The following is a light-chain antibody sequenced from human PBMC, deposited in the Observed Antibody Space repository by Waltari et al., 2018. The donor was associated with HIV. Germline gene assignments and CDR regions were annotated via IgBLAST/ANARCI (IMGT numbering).Light chain of an antibody. Sequence: DIQMTQSPSSLSASVGDRVTITCRASQNINTYLNWYQQKRGSAPKLLIYTASSLQSGVLSRFSGSGSGTDFTLTINSLQPEDFATYYCQQSYNIPLTFGPGTTV. V-gene: IGKV1-39*01. CDR1: QNINTY. CDR2: TAS. CDR3: QQSYNIPLT. J-gene: IGKJ3*01.